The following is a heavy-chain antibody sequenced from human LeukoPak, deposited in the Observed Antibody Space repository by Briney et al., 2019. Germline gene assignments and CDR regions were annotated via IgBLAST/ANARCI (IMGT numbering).Heavy chain of an antibody. Sequence: SETLSLTCTVSGGSISSGSYYWSWIRQPAGKGLEWIGRIYTSGSTNYNPSLKSRVTISVDTSKNQFSLKLSSVTAADTAVYYCARRHATGYCSSTSCPYWYFDLWGRGTLVTVSS. D-gene: IGHD2-2*01. CDR3: ARRHATGYCSSTSCPYWYFDL. J-gene: IGHJ2*01. CDR1: GGSISSGSYY. CDR2: IYTSGST. V-gene: IGHV4-61*02.